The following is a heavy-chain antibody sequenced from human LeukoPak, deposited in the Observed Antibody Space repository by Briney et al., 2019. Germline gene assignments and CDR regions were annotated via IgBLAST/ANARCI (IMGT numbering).Heavy chain of an antibody. CDR3: ARGGDIVVVPAATDAFDI. CDR2: ISYDGSNK. D-gene: IGHD2-2*01. J-gene: IGHJ3*02. CDR1: GFTFSSYA. Sequence: GGSLRLSCAASGFTFSSYAMHWVRQAPGKGLEWVAVISYDGSNKYYADSVKGRFTISRDNSKNTLYLQMNSLRAEDTAVYYCARGGDIVVVPAATDAFDIWGQGTMVTVSS. V-gene: IGHV3-30-3*01.